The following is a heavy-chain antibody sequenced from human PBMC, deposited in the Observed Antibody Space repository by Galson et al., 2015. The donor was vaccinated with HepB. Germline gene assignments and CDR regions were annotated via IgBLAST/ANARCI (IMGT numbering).Heavy chain of an antibody. J-gene: IGHJ4*02. D-gene: IGHD6-13*01. CDR2: ISPYNGKT. V-gene: IGHV1-18*01. CDR1: GYSFSNYG. Sequence: SVKVSCKASGYSFSNYGISWLRQAPGQGLEWMGRISPYNGKTDYAQNFQGRVTMTTDTSTTTAYMELRSLRSDDTAVYYCARFIQQLCDYWGQGTLVTVSS. CDR3: ARFIQQLCDY.